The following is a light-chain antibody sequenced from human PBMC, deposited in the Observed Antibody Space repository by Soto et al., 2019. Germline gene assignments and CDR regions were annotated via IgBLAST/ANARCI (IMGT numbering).Light chain of an antibody. Sequence: DIQMTQSPSSLSASVGDRVTVTCRASQSIKSHLNWYQQKLGQAPKLLIYGSSTLEGGVPSRFSGSGSGTDFTLTISSLQPEDSATYYCQHSYTFPFTFGTGTKVNIK. CDR1: QSIKSH. V-gene: IGKV1-39*01. CDR2: GSS. CDR3: QHSYTFPFT. J-gene: IGKJ3*01.